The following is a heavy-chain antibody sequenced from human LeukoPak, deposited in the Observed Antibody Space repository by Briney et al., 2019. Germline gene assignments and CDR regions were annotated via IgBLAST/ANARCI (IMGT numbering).Heavy chain of an antibody. J-gene: IGHJ6*02. Sequence: SETLSLTCAVYGRSFSGYYWSWIRQPPGKGLEWLGEINHSGSTNYNPSLKSRVTISVDTSKNQFSLKLSSVPAADTAVYYCARTQRGTYSSSWGGAYYYYYGMDVWGQGTTVTVSS. CDR1: GRSFSGYY. D-gene: IGHD6-13*01. CDR2: INHSGST. CDR3: ARTQRGTYSSSWGGAYYYYYGMDV. V-gene: IGHV4-34*01.